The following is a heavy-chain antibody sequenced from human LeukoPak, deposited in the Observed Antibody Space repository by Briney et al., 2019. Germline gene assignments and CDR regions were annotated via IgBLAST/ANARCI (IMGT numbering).Heavy chain of an antibody. CDR2: VYHVGTT. CDR3: ARTFYARAFDY. CDR1: GYSISSGYF. V-gene: IGHV4-38-2*02. J-gene: IGHJ4*02. Sequence: PSETLSLTCTVSGYSISSGYFWGWIRQPPGKGLEWIGVYHVGTTDYNPSLKSRVTISVDRSKNQMSLKLSSVTAADTAVYYCARTFYARAFDYWGQGTLVTVSS. D-gene: IGHD2/OR15-2a*01.